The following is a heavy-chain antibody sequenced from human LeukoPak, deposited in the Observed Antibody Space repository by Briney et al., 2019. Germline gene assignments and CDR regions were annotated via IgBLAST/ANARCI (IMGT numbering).Heavy chain of an antibody. Sequence: SETLSLTCTGSGGSISSYYWSWIRQPPGKGLEWIGYIYYSGSTNYNPSLKSRVTMSVDTSKNQFSLKLSSVTAADTAVYYCARVGGCGSTSCYNRYAFDIWGQGTMVTVSS. J-gene: IGHJ3*02. CDR1: GGSISSYY. CDR3: ARVGGCGSTSCYNRYAFDI. D-gene: IGHD2-2*02. V-gene: IGHV4-59*01. CDR2: IYYSGST.